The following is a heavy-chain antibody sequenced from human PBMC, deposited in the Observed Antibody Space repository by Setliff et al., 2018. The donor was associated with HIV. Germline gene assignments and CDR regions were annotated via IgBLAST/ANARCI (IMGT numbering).Heavy chain of an antibody. Sequence: ASVKVSCKASGGTFSSYAISWVRQAPGQGLEWMGGINPNSGGTNYAQKFQGRVTMTRDMSISTAYMEVSRLRSDDTAVYYCARDRVAEGLLGDYYYMDVWGKGTTVTVSS. CDR3: ARDRVAEGLLGDYYYMDV. J-gene: IGHJ6*03. V-gene: IGHV1-2*02. CDR1: GGTFSSYA. D-gene: IGHD3-10*01. CDR2: INPNSGGT.